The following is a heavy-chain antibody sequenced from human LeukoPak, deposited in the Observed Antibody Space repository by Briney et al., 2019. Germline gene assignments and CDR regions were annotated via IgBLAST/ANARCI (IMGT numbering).Heavy chain of an antibody. J-gene: IGHJ5*02. CDR2: IYHSGST. D-gene: IGHD3-10*01. CDR3: ARGPRFGELLWHWFDP. CDR1: GDSISTSSYY. V-gene: IGHV4-39*07. Sequence: PSETLSLTCSVSGDSISTSSYYWGWIRQPPGKGLEWIGEIYHSGSTNYNPSLKSRVTISEDTSKNQFSLKLRSVTAADTAVYYCARGPRFGELLWHWFDPWGQGTLVTVSS.